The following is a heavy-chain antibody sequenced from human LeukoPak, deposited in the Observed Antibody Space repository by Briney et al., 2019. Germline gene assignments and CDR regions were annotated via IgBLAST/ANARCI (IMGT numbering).Heavy chain of an antibody. V-gene: IGHV3-21*05. CDR3: ARQFGDSPPDYRYGLDV. J-gene: IGHJ6*02. CDR1: GFTFSSFS. Sequence: GGSLRLSCVASGFTFSSFSMNWVRQAPGKGLEWVSYISGDSGDKYYGDSLKGRITISRDNARRSLYLQMNSLRDDDTAVYYCARQFGDSPPDYRYGLDVWGQGTTVIVSS. CDR2: ISGDSGDK. D-gene: IGHD4-11*01.